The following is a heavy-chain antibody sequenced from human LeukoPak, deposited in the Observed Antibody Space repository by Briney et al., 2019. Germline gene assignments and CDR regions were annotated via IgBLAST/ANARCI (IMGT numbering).Heavy chain of an antibody. CDR1: GGSTSSYY. J-gene: IGHJ5*02. CDR2: IYHSGNT. V-gene: IGHV4-59*01. D-gene: IGHD2-15*01. Sequence: SETLSLTCTVSGGSTSSYYWSWIRQPPGKGLEWIGYIYHSGNTNYNPSLKSRLTISVDTSKNQFSLKLSSVTAADTAVYYCARVGYGSDNWFDPWGQGTLVTVSS. CDR3: ARVGYGSDNWFDP.